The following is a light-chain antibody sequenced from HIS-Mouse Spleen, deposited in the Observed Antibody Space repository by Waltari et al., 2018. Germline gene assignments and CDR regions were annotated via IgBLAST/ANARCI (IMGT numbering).Light chain of an antibody. V-gene: IGLV2-11*01. CDR2: DDS. CDR1: SSDLGGYNF. CDR3: CSYAGSYTWV. J-gene: IGLJ3*02. Sequence: QSALTQPRPVSGSPGQSVTIPCPGTSSDLGGYNFVFWYQQPPRKPPKLMIYDDSKRPSGVPDRFSGSKSGNTASLTISGLQAEDEADYYCCSYAGSYTWVFGGGTKLTVL.